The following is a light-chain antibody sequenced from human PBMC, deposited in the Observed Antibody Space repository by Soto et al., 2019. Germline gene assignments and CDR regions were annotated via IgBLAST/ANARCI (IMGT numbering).Light chain of an antibody. CDR3: QQYYNFPRT. CDR2: AAS. CDR1: QGISSY. Sequence: VIWMTQSPSLLSASTGDRVTISCRVSQGISSYLAWYQQKPGNAPELLIYAASTLQSGVPSRFSGTGSGTDFTLTITGLQSEDFATYYCQQYYNFPRTFGPGTKVDIK. V-gene: IGKV1D-8*03. J-gene: IGKJ3*01.